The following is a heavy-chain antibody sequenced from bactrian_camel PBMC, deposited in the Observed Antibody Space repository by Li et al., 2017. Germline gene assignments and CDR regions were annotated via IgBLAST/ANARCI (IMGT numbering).Heavy chain of an antibody. Sequence: HVQLVESGGGSVQAGGSLRLACASSENVVRNYRMAWFRQVVGKEREGIAAIDSAGRVRYADSVKGRFTISQDNPKNTLYLQMESLKPEDTATYGCVGVREGGLWSGCTQWGQGTQVTVS. D-gene: IGHD3*01. J-gene: IGHJ4*01. CDR1: ENVVRNYR. CDR2: IDSAGRV. CDR3: VGVREGGLWSGCTQ. V-gene: IGHV3S53*01.